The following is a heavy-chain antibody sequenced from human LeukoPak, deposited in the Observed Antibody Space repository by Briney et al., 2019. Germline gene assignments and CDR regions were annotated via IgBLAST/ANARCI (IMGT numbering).Heavy chain of an antibody. D-gene: IGHD1-26*01. CDR1: GGSISSSTYC. J-gene: IGHJ4*02. V-gene: IGHV4-39*07. CDR3: ARDGVGARPFDY. Sequence: SETLSLTCTVSGGSISSSTYCWGWIRQPPGKGLEWIGSFCYSGSTYYNPSLKSRVTMSVDTSKNQFSLKLSSVTAADTAVYYCARDGVGARPFDYWGQGTLVTVSS. CDR2: FCYSGST.